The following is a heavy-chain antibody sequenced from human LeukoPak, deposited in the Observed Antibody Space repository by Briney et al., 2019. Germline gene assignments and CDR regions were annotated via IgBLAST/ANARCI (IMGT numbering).Heavy chain of an antibody. V-gene: IGHV1-69*02. CDR1: GGTFSSYT. CDR3: ARGLVSTSCSRYCAFDI. D-gene: IGHD2-2*01. Sequence: SVKVSCKASGGTFSSYTISWVRQAPGQGLEWMGRIIPILGIANYAQKFQGRVTITADKSTSTAYMEPSSLRSEDTAVYYCARGLVSTSCSRYCAFDIWGQGTMVTVSS. CDR2: IIPILGIA. J-gene: IGHJ3*02.